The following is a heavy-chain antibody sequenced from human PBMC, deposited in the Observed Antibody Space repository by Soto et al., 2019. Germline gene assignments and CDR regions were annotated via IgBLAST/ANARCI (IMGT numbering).Heavy chain of an antibody. CDR3: ARDIIDHNNLAMDS. CDR1: GYTFNYYG. CDR2: ISAFNGDT. V-gene: IGHV1-18*01. Sequence: QVQLVQSGAEVKKPGASVKVSCKASGYTFNYYGINWVRQAPGQGLEWMGWISAFNGDTRYAHNLQGRVTLTTDTSKSTAYMELGSLRSDDTAVYYCARDIIDHNNLAMDSWGQGTLVTVSS. J-gene: IGHJ4*02. D-gene: IGHD5-18*01.